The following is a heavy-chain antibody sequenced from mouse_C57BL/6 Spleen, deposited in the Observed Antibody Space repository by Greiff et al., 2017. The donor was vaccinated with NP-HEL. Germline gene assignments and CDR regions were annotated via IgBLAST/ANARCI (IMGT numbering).Heavy chain of an antibody. D-gene: IGHD1-1*01. CDR2: ISDGGSYT. CDR3: ARDRGYYGSSSAWFAY. CDR1: GFTFSSYA. Sequence: EVKLVESGGGLVKPGGSLKLSCAASGFTFSSYAMSWVRQTPEKRLEWVATISDGGSYTYYPANVKGRFTISRDNAKNNLYLQMSHLKSEDTAMYYCARDRGYYGSSSAWFAYWGQGTLVTVSA. J-gene: IGHJ3*01. V-gene: IGHV5-4*01.